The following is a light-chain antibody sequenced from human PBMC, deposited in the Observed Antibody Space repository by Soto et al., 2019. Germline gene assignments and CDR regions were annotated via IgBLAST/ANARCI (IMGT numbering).Light chain of an antibody. J-gene: IGKJ2*01. Sequence: EIVMTQSPATLSVSPGERATLSCMASQSVSSNLAWYQQKPGQAPRLLIYGASTRATGIPARFSGSGSGTEFTLTISSLQSEDFAVYYCQQYSNWPLYTFGPGAKLEIK. CDR2: GAS. CDR3: QQYSNWPLYT. CDR1: QSVSSN. V-gene: IGKV3-15*01.